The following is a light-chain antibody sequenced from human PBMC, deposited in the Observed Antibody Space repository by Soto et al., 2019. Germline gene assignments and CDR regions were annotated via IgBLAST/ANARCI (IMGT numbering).Light chain of an antibody. J-gene: IGKJ1*01. V-gene: IGKV1-5*02. CDR1: RVIIGG. CDR3: QQYNSFSRT. Sequence: EIQMTQFLSPWFAFVEDKAPIISRASRVIIGGLAWYQQKPGKAPKLLIYDASSLESGVPSRFSGSGSGTEFTLTISSLQPDDFATYYCQQYNSFSRTFGQGTKVEIK. CDR2: DAS.